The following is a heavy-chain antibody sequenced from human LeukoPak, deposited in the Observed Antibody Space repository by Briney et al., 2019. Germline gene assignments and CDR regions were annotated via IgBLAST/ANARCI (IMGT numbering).Heavy chain of an antibody. CDR1: GYTFNSYG. V-gene: IGHV1-18*01. CDR2: ISAYNGNT. Sequence: ASVKVSCKASGYTFNSYGITWVRQAPGQGLEWMGWISAYNGNTNHAQKLQGRVTMTTDTSTSTAYMELRSLRSDDTAVYYCARSASEAAAGEDWFDPWGQGTLVTVSS. J-gene: IGHJ5*02. D-gene: IGHD6-13*01. CDR3: ARSASEAAAGEDWFDP.